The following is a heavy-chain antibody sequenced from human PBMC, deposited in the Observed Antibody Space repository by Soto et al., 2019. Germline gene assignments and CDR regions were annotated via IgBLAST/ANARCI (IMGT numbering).Heavy chain of an antibody. CDR3: ARGLDDYADYRFDY. CDR1: GFTFRNYW. Sequence: EVQLVESGGGLVQPGGSLRLSCAASGFTFRNYWMSWVRQAPGKGLEWVANIQQDGRDKYYVDSVRGRFTISRDNARNSLYLQMNSLRAEDTAVYYCARGLDDYADYRFDYWGQGTLVTVSS. CDR2: IQQDGRDK. V-gene: IGHV3-7*01. D-gene: IGHD4-17*01. J-gene: IGHJ4*02.